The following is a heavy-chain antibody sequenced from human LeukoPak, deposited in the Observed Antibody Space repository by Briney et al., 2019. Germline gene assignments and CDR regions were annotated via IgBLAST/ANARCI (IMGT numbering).Heavy chain of an antibody. V-gene: IGHV3-30*04. Sequence: GGSLRLSCAASGFTFSSYAMHWVRQAPGKGLEWVAVISYDGSNKYYADSVKGRFTISRDNSKNTLYLQMNSLRAEDTAVYYCARDYGDFPIHFDYWGQGTLVTVSS. CDR3: ARDYGDFPIHFDY. CDR1: GFTFSSYA. CDR2: ISYDGSNK. J-gene: IGHJ4*02. D-gene: IGHD4-17*01.